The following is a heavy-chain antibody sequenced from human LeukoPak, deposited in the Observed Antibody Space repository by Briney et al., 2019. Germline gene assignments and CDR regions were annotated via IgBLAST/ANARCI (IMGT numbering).Heavy chain of an antibody. CDR1: GFTFSAYT. CDR2: VSSNSAYI. CDR3: AREGGRRRASNFDWFDP. Sequence: PGGSLRLSCAASGFTFSAYTMNWVRQAPGKGLEWVSAVSSNSAYIYYADSLRGRFTISRGNAKSLLYLQINSLRADDTAVYYCAREGGRRRASNFDWFDPWGQGTLVTVSS. D-gene: IGHD3-16*01. J-gene: IGHJ5*02. V-gene: IGHV3-21*06.